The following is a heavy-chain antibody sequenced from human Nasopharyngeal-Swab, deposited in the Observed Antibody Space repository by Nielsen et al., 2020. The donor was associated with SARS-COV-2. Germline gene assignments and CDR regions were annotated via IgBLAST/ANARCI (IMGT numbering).Heavy chain of an antibody. V-gene: IGHV4-34*01. CDR3: ARDNHVLRFLEWLPGPLNNYYYYYGMDV. CDR2: INHSGST. D-gene: IGHD3-3*01. J-gene: IGHJ6*02. Sequence: SETLSLTCAVYGGSFSGYYWSWIRQPPGKGLEWIGEINHSGSTNYNPSLKSRVTISVDTSKNQFSLKLSSVTAADTAVYYCARDNHVLRFLEWLPGPLNNYYYYYGMDVWGQGTTVTVSS. CDR1: GGSFSGYY.